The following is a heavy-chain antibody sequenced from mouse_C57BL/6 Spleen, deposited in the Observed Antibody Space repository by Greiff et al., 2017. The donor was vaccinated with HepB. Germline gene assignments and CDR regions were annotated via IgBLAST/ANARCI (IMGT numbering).Heavy chain of an antibody. J-gene: IGHJ2*01. CDR1: GYTFTSYW. CDR3: AREITTVVAPLDY. CDR2: IDPSDSET. V-gene: IGHV1-52*01. Sequence: QVQLKQPGAELVRPGSSVKLSCKASGYTFTSYWMHWVKQRPIQGLEWIGNIDPSDSETHYNQKFKDKATLTVDKSSSTAYMQLSSLTSEDSAVYYCAREITTVVAPLDYWGQGTTLTVSS. D-gene: IGHD1-1*01.